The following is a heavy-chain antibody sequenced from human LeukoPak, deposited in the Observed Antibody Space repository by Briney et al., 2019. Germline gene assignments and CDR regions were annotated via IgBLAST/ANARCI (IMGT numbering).Heavy chain of an antibody. J-gene: IGHJ4*02. CDR3: AKAASNYMVRGVIPSDY. CDR1: GFTFSSYS. Sequence: GGSLRLSCAASGFTFSSYSMNWVRQAPGRGLEWVSAISGSGGSTYYADSVKGRFTISRDNSKNTLYLQMNSLRAEDTAVYYCAKAASNYMVRGVIPSDYWGQGTLVTVSS. V-gene: IGHV3-23*01. CDR2: ISGSGGST. D-gene: IGHD3-10*01.